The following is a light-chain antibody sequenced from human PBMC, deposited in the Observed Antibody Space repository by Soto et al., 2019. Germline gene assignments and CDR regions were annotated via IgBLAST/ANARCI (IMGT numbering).Light chain of an antibody. Sequence: QSVLTQPPSASGTPGQRVTISCSGSSSDIGSGTVNWYQQLPGTAPKLLIYNNDRRPSGVPDRFSGSKSGTSASLAITGLESEDEAEDDCSSGAGSRNRPRAVFGGGTQLTVL. CDR1: SSDIGSGT. J-gene: IGLJ2*01. CDR3: SSGAGSRNRPRAV. V-gene: IGLV1-44*01. CDR2: NND.